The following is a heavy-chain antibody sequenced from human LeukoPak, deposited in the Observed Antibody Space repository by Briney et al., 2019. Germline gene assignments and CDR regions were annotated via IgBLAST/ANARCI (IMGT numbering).Heavy chain of an antibody. CDR1: GFTFGDYA. CDR2: ILYDGSNQ. J-gene: IGHJ4*02. V-gene: IGHV3-30-3*01. D-gene: IGHD3-9*01. CDR3: ARGFEGPSEFDF. Sequence: GGSLRLSCTASGFTFGDYAMSWFRQAPGKGLEWVAVILYDGSNQYYADSVKGRFTISRDNSKNTLYLQMDSLRTEDTAVYYCARGFEGPSEFDFWGQGTLVTISS.